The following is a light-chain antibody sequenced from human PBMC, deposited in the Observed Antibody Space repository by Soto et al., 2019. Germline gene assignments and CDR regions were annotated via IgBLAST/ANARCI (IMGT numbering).Light chain of an antibody. V-gene: IGKV1-6*01. Sequence: AIQMTQSPSSLSASVGDRVTITCRASQAIRVDLAWYQQKPGKAPKLLIYAASSLHSGVPSRFSGSGSGTDFTLTISSLQPEDFATYFCQQSFTTPRTFGQGTKVDI. CDR2: AAS. CDR3: QQSFTTPRT. CDR1: QAIRVD. J-gene: IGKJ1*01.